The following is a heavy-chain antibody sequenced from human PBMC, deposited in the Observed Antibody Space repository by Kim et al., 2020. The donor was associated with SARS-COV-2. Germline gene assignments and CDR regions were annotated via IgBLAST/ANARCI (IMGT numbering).Heavy chain of an antibody. Sequence: GGSLRLSCAASGFTFSGFSMSWVRQAPGKGLEWVSSIYGNGRSTFYADSGKGRFTTSRDSSRDTLYLQMNSLRVEDTAIYYCAKDSVPDGAWDFDYWGRGTLVTVSS. V-gene: IGHV3-23*01. D-gene: IGHD3-10*01. CDR2: IYGNGRST. CDR1: GFTFSGFS. J-gene: IGHJ4*02. CDR3: AKDSVPDGAWDFDY.